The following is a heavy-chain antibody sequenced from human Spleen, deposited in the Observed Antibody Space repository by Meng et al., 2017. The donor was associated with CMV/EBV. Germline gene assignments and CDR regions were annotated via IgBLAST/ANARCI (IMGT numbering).Heavy chain of an antibody. CDR3: ATDWGYDNYRFGN. D-gene: IGHD5-12*01. CDR2: ISSSSSYI. J-gene: IGHJ4*02. V-gene: IGHV3-21*01. Sequence: GGSLRLSCAASGFTFSSYSMNWVRQAPGKGLEWVSSISSSSSYIYYADSVKGRFTISRDNAKNSLYLQMNSLRAEDTAVYYCATDWGYDNYRFGNWGQGTLVTVSS. CDR1: GFTFSSYS.